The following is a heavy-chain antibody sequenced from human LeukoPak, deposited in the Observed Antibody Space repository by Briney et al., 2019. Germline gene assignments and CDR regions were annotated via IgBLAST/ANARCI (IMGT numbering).Heavy chain of an antibody. Sequence: SETLSLTCTVSGGSISSSSYYWGWIRQPPGKGLEWIGSIYYSGSTYYNPSLKSRVTISVDTSKNQFSLKLSSVTAADTAVYYCARELPYYGSGSYDYWGQGTLVTVSS. CDR1: GGSISSSSYY. D-gene: IGHD3-10*01. CDR2: IYYSGST. CDR3: ARELPYYGSGSYDY. J-gene: IGHJ4*02. V-gene: IGHV4-39*07.